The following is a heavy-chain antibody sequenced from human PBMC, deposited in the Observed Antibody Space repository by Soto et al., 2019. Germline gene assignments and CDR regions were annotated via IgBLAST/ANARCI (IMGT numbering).Heavy chain of an antibody. Sequence: QVQLVQSGAEVKKPGASVKVSCKASGYTFTSYGISWVRQAPGQGLEWMGWISAYNGNTNYAQKLQGRVTMTTDTPTSPAYMELRSLRSDDPAVYYCARDGWGIAAAGRNHPYYYYGMDVWGQGTTVTVSS. CDR3: ARDGWGIAAAGRNHPYYYYGMDV. CDR2: ISAYNGNT. CDR1: GYTFTSYG. D-gene: IGHD6-13*01. J-gene: IGHJ6*02. V-gene: IGHV1-18*04.